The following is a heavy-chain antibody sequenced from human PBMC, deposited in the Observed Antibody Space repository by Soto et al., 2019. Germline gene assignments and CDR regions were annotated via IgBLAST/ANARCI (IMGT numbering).Heavy chain of an antibody. D-gene: IGHD6-19*01. V-gene: IGHV1-58*01. CDR3: AADSEMAGIDAFDI. CDR2: IVVGSGNT. CDR1: GFTFTSSA. Sequence: ASVKVSCKASGFTFTSSAVQWVRQARGQRLEWIGWIVVGSGNTNYAQKFQERVTITRDMSTSTAYMELSSLRSEDTAVYYCAADSEMAGIDAFDIWGKGTRATVS. J-gene: IGHJ3*02.